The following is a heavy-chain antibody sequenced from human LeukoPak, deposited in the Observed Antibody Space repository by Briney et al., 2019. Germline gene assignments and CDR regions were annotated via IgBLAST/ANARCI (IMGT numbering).Heavy chain of an antibody. CDR2: INGGGVNT. D-gene: IGHD4-11*01. J-gene: IGHJ4*02. CDR1: GFTLSSYA. CDR3: AKDLYSNYGPADY. Sequence: GGSLRLSCAASGFTLSSYAMSWVRQAPGKGLEWVSTINGGGVNTHYADSVGGRFTISRGNSKNTLFLQMNSLRDEDTAVYYCAKDLYSNYGPADYWGQGNLVTVSS. V-gene: IGHV3-23*01.